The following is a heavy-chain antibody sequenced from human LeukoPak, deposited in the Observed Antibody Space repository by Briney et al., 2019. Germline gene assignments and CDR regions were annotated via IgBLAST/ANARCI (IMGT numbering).Heavy chain of an antibody. J-gene: IGHJ5*02. V-gene: IGHV4-59*12. CDR2: MYYSGSS. Sequence: SETLSLTCSVSGGSISSYYWSWIRQPPGKGLEWIGYMYYSGSSNYNPSLKSRVTISVDTSKNQFSLKLSSVTAADTAVYYCARDPISSGFDPWGQGTLVTVSS. CDR3: ARDPISSGFDP. D-gene: IGHD3-3*02. CDR1: GGSISSYY.